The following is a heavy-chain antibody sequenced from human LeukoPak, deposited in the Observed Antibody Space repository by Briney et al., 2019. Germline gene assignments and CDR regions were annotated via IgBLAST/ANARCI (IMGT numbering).Heavy chain of an antibody. D-gene: IGHD3-10*01. Sequence: SETLPLTCAVYGGSFSGYYWSWIRQPPGKGLEWIGEINHSGSINYNPSLKSRVTISVDTSKNQFSLKLSSVTAADTAVYYCARGMVRGVIIPTYWGQGTLVTVSS. CDR3: ARGMVRGVIIPTY. V-gene: IGHV4-34*01. CDR1: GGSFSGYY. CDR2: INHSGSI. J-gene: IGHJ4*02.